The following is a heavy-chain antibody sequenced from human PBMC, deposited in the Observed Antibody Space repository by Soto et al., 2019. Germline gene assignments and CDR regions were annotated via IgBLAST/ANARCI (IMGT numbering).Heavy chain of an antibody. CDR1: GFTFSSYA. CDR2: ISGSGGST. V-gene: IGHV3-23*01. D-gene: IGHD5-18*01. Sequence: EVQLLESGGGLVQPGGSLRLSCAASGFTFSSYAMSWVRQAPGKGLEWVSAISGSGGSTYYADSVKGRFTISRDNSKNTLYLQMNSLRAEDTAVYYCAKPERRDGYNYMSAFDLWGQGTMVTVSS. CDR3: AKPERRDGYNYMSAFDL. J-gene: IGHJ3*01.